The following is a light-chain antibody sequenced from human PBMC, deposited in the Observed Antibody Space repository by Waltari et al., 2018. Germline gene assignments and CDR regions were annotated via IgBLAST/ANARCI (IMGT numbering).Light chain of an antibody. CDR1: QSVSSY. CDR2: DTS. Sequence: GEIAILSCRASQSVSSYLAWYQQNPGQAPRLLIYDTSYRATGVPVRFSGSGSGTDYTLTISSLEPEDFAVYYCQHRSVWPLTFGGGTKVEMK. J-gene: IGKJ4*01. CDR3: QHRSVWPLT. V-gene: IGKV3-11*01.